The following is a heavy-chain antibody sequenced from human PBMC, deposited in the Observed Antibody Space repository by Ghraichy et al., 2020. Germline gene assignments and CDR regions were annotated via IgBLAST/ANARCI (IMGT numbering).Heavy chain of an antibody. D-gene: IGHD2-15*01. CDR2: ISGSGRAI. CDR3: ARLNCSGGSCYSGPNYYGMDV. CDR1: GFTFSDNR. V-gene: IGHV3-48*04. Sequence: GGSLRLSCAASGFTFSDNRMNWVRQAPGKGLEWLSYISGSGRAISYADSVKGRFTISRDNAKNSLYLQMNSLRAEDTAVYYCARLNCSGGSCYSGPNYYGMDVWGQGTTVTVSS. J-gene: IGHJ6*02.